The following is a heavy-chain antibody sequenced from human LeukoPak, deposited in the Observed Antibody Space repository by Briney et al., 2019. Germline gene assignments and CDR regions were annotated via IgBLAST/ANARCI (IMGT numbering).Heavy chain of an antibody. V-gene: IGHV1-18*04. CDR3: ARDWPTVIADF. Sequence: ASVKVSCKTSGYKFLSHGTSWVRQAPGQGLGWLGWIRADNGDTRFAQKFQGRFTMTTDTSTSTAHMELRSLRSDDTAVYYCARDWPTVIADFWGQGTLVTVSS. CDR1: GYKFLSHG. CDR2: IRADNGDT. J-gene: IGHJ1*01. D-gene: IGHD4-11*01.